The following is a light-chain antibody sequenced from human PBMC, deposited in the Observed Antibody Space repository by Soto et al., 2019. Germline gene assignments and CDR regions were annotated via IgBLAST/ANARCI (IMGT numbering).Light chain of an antibody. V-gene: IGKV1-5*03. CDR3: QQYNSDSWT. CDR2: KAS. J-gene: IGKJ1*01. CDR1: QSISSW. Sequence: DIQMTQSPSTLSASVGDRVTISCRASQSISSWLAWYQQKAGKAPKLLIYKASNLESGVPSRFSGSGSGTEFTLTISCLQPDDFATYYCQQYNSDSWTFGQGTKVEIK.